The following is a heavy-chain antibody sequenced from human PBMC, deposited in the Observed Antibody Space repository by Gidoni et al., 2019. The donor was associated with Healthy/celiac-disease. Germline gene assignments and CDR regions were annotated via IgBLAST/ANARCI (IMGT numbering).Heavy chain of an antibody. Sequence: QVQLVQSGAEVKKPGSSVKVSCKASGGTFSSYTISWVRQAPGQGLEWMGRIIPILGIANYAQKFQGRVTITADKSTSTAYMELSSLRSEDTAVYYCANQRHDYYDSSGYYYTAAFDIWGQGTMVTVSS. V-gene: IGHV1-69*02. CDR2: IIPILGIA. CDR1: GGTFSSYT. D-gene: IGHD3-22*01. J-gene: IGHJ3*02. CDR3: ANQRHDYYDSSGYYYTAAFDI.